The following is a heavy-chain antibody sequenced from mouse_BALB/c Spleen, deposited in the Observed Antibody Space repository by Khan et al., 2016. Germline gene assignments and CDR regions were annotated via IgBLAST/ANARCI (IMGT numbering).Heavy chain of an antibody. V-gene: IGHV4-1*02. D-gene: IGHD1-1*01. CDR1: GFDFSRYW. Sequence: EVKLLESGGGLVHPGGSLKLSCAASGFDFSRYWMSWVRQAPGKGLEWIGEINPDSYTINYTPSLKDKFIISRDNAKNTLYLQMSKVRSEDTALXYCARAWYYGYLAYWGQGTLVTVSA. J-gene: IGHJ3*01. CDR2: INPDSYTI. CDR3: ARAWYYGYLAY.